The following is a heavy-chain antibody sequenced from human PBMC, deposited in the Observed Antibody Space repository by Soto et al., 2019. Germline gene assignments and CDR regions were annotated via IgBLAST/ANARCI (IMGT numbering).Heavy chain of an antibody. J-gene: IGHJ3*02. CDR2: MNPNSGNT. Sequence: ASVKVSCKASGYTFTSYDINWVRQATGQGLEWMGWMNPNSGNTGYAQKFQGRVTMTRNTSISTAYMELSSLRSEDTAVYYCAGGWGRIVGASDVFDICGQGTMVTVSS. V-gene: IGHV1-8*01. D-gene: IGHD1-26*01. CDR3: AGGWGRIVGASDVFDI. CDR1: GYTFTSYD.